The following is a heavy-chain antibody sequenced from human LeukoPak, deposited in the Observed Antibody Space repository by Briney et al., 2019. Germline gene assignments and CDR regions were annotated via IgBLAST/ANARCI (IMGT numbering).Heavy chain of an antibody. V-gene: IGHV3-21*01. CDR1: GFTFSNYG. J-gene: IGHJ4*02. Sequence: GGSLRLSCAASGFTFSNYGMHWVRQAPGKGLEWVSSISSSSSYIYYADSVKGRFTISRDNAKNSLYLQMNSLRAEDTAVYYCARDPLLWSPHVDYWGQGTLVTVSS. CDR3: ARDPLLWSPHVDY. CDR2: ISSSSSYI. D-gene: IGHD2/OR15-2a*01.